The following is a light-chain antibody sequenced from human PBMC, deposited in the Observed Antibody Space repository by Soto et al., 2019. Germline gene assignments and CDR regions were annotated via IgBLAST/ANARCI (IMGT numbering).Light chain of an antibody. CDR3: QQYNGHSWT. CDR1: QSVSTW. Sequence: DVPMTQSPSTLSASVGDRVTITCRASQSVSTWLAWFQQKPGKAPKVLIYKASNLETGVPSRFSGSGSGTEFTLTISSLQPDDFATYYCQQYNGHSWTFGQGTKVEIK. CDR2: KAS. V-gene: IGKV1-5*03. J-gene: IGKJ1*01.